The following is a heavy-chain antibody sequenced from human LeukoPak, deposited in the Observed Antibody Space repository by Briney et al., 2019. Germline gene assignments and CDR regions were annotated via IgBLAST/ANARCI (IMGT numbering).Heavy chain of an antibody. D-gene: IGHD1/OR15-1a*01. CDR2: IFPSGGS. CDR3: ARQISENKDY. J-gene: IGHJ4*02. V-gene: IGHV4-4*08. Sequence: PSVTLSLTCSVSGVSISGSYWIWIRQPPGRGLEWIASIFPSGGSSYYGTSFYNPFLQPRATISVDTSNIAFSLKLTSVPAADTAVYYCARQISENKDYWGQGTLVTVTS. CDR1: GVSISGSY.